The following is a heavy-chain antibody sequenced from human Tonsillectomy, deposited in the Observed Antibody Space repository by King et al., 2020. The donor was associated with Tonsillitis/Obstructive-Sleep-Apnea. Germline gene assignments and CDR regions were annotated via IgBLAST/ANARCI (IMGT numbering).Heavy chain of an antibody. D-gene: IGHD3-3*01. Sequence: VQLVESGGGLEQPGGSLRLSCVASGFTFSSYAMSWVRQAPGKGLEWVSVIRGSGGSTYYADSVMGRFTISRDNSKNTLYLQMHSLRAEDAAVYYCAKLGNLEWLGYYYYMDVWGKGTTVTVSS. CDR1: GFTFSSYA. V-gene: IGHV3-23*04. CDR2: IRGSGGST. CDR3: AKLGNLEWLGYYYYMDV. J-gene: IGHJ6*03.